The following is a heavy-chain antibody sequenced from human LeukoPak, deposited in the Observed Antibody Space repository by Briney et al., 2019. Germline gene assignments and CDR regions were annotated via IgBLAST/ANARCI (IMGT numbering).Heavy chain of an antibody. V-gene: IGHV4-34*01. Sequence: SETLSLTCAVYGGSFSGYCWSWIRQSPGKGLEWIGEINHSGSTNYNPSLKSRVTISIATSKNQFSLKLSSVTAADTALYYCARVFDSGSQAYFYYMDVWGKGTTVTISS. CDR1: GGSFSGYC. CDR2: INHSGST. CDR3: ARVFDSGSQAYFYYMDV. J-gene: IGHJ6*03. D-gene: IGHD3-10*01.